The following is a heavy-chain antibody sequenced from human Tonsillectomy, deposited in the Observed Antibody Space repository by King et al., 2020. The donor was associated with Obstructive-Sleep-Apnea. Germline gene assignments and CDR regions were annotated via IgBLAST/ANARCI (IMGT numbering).Heavy chain of an antibody. V-gene: IGHV4-39*07. J-gene: IGHJ3*02. Sequence: QMQLQESGPGLVKPSETLSLTCTVFGGSISSDSYYWGWIRQPPGKGLEWIGSIYYSGSTYYNPSLKSRVTISVDTSKNYFSLKLSSVTAADTAVYYCAREKHYYGSGLDAFDIWGQGTMVTVSS. CDR1: GGSISSDSYY. D-gene: IGHD3-10*01. CDR2: IYYSGST. CDR3: AREKHYYGSGLDAFDI.